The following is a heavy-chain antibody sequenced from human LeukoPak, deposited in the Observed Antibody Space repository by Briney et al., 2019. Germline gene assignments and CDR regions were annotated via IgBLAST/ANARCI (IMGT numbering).Heavy chain of an antibody. D-gene: IGHD6-19*01. CDR3: ARRPGIAVAGAFDY. Sequence: GGTLRLSCAASGFTFSNYGMSWVRQAPGKGLEWVSGISGSGDSTYYADSVKGRFTISRDNSKNTLYLQMNSLRAEDTAVYYCARRPGIAVAGAFDYWGQGTLVTVSS. CDR1: GFTFSNYG. V-gene: IGHV3-23*01. J-gene: IGHJ4*02. CDR2: ISGSGDST.